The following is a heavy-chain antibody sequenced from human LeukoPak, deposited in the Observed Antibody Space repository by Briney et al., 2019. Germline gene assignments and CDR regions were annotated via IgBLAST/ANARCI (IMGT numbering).Heavy chain of an antibody. V-gene: IGHV3-48*04. CDR2: VSSSGGTI. D-gene: IGHD2-2*01. CDR1: GFTFGTYT. CDR3: ARVGTTNYYFYDMDV. Sequence: GGSLRLSCAAAGFTFGTYTRNLVRQARGKGLEWVSYVSSSGGTIYYADSVKGPITISRDNDKIVLNLQINSPRAEDTSVYYWARVGTTNYYFYDMDVWGKGTTVTVSS. J-gene: IGHJ6*03.